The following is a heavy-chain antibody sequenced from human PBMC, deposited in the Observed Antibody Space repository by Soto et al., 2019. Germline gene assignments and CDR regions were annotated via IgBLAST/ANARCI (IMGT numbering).Heavy chain of an antibody. CDR1: GFTFSSDA. Sequence: PGGSLRLSCAASGFTFSSDAMHWVRQAPGKGLEWVAVISYHGKKTYYADFVQGRFTISRDNSKNSLYLQMNSLGLEDTAVYYCARDEGYGSNSGWYFDLWGRGTLVTVSS. J-gene: IGHJ2*01. CDR2: ISYHGKKT. V-gene: IGHV3-30*04. D-gene: IGHD2-2*01. CDR3: ARDEGYGSNSGWYFDL.